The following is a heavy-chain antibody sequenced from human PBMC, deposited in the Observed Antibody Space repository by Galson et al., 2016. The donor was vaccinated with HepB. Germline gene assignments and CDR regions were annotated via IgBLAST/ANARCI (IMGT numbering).Heavy chain of an antibody. CDR3: AKGIGRVWSDY. D-gene: IGHD6-19*01. CDR1: GFIFGDYA. J-gene: IGHJ4*02. Sequence: SLRLACAASGFIFGDYAMSWVRQSPGKGLEWVSGLTWKGGIIGYADSVKGRFTISRDNARNFLFLQMNNLRSDDTALYYCAKGIGRVWSDYWGPGTLVSVSS. CDR2: LTWKGGII. V-gene: IGHV3-9*01.